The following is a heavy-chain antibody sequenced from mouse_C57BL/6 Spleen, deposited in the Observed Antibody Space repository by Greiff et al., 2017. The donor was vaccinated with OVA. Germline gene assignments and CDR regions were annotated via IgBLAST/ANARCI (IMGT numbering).Heavy chain of an antibody. J-gene: IGHJ2*01. CDR2: IYPGDGDT. CDR1: GYAFSSYW. V-gene: IGHV1-80*01. CDR3: ARWMGYYGSSYENDY. D-gene: IGHD1-1*01. Sequence: VKLMESGAELVKPGASVKISCKASGYAFSSYWMNWVKQRPGKGLEWIGQIYPGDGDTNYNGKFKGKATLTADKSSSTAYMQLSSLTSEDSAVYFCARWMGYYGSSYENDYWGQGTTLTVSS.